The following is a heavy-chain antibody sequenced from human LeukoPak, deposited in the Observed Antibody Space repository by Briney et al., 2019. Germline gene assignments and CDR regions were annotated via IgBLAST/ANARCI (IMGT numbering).Heavy chain of an antibody. Sequence: ASVKVSCKASGYTFTGYYMHWVRQAPGQGLEWMGRINPNSGGTNYAQKFQGRVTMTRDTSISTAYMEVSRLRSGDTAVYYCARERSYGDYYDYWGQGTLVTVSS. CDR2: INPNSGGT. J-gene: IGHJ4*02. V-gene: IGHV1-2*06. CDR1: GYTFTGYY. D-gene: IGHD4-17*01. CDR3: ARERSYGDYYDY.